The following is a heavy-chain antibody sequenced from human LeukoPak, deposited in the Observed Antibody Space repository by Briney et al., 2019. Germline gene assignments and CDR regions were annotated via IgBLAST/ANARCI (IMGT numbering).Heavy chain of an antibody. D-gene: IGHD2-2*01. CDR3: ARLFCSSTSCYYYYYGMDV. CDR1: GYSFTSYW. CDR2: IYPDDSDT. J-gene: IGHJ6*02. Sequence: PGESLKISCKGSGYSFTSYWIGWVRQMPGKGLEWMGIIYPDDSDTRYSPSFQGQVTISADKSISTAYPQWSSLKASDTAIYYCARLFCSSTSCYYYYYGMDVWGQGTTVTVSS. V-gene: IGHV5-51*01.